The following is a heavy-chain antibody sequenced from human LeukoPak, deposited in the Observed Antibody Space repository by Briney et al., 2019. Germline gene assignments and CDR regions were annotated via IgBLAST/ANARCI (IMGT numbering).Heavy chain of an antibody. CDR2: ISASGDTT. Sequence: GGSLTLSCEASGFTFGSYEMTWVRQAPGKGLEWVSAISASGDTTYYADSVRGRFTISRDNSKNTLYLQMNSLRAGDTALYYCAKESLRGHSYGFDNWGQGTLVTVSS. CDR3: AKESLRGHSYGFDN. CDR1: GFTFGSYE. J-gene: IGHJ4*02. V-gene: IGHV3-23*01. D-gene: IGHD5-18*01.